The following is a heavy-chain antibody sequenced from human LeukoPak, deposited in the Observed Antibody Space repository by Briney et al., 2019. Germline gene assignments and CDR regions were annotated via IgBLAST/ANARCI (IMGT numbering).Heavy chain of an antibody. CDR3: AKDTSGSAVYFQH. Sequence: GGSLRFSCAASGFTFSSYGMHWVRQAPGKGLEWVAVISYDGSKKYYADSVKGRFTISRDNSKNTLYLQMNSLRAEDTAVYYCAKDTSGSAVYFQHWGQGTLVTVSS. CDR1: GFTFSSYG. CDR2: ISYDGSKK. J-gene: IGHJ1*01. D-gene: IGHD5-12*01. V-gene: IGHV3-30*18.